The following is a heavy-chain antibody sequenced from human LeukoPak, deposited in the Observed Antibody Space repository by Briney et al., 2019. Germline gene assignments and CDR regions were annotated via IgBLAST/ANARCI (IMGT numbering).Heavy chain of an antibody. V-gene: IGHV4-34*01. CDR3: ARGWWSTMVRGVAGY. CDR1: GGSFSGYY. CDR2: INHSGST. J-gene: IGHJ4*02. D-gene: IGHD3-10*01. Sequence: SETVSLTCAVYGGSFSGYYWRWIRQPPGKGLEWIGEINHSGSTNYNSSLKSRVTISVDTSKNQCSLKLSSVTAADTAVYYCARGWWSTMVRGVAGYWGQGTLVTVSS.